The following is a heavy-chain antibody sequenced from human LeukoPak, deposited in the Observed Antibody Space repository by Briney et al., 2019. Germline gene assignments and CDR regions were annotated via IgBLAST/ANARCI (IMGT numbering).Heavy chain of an antibody. CDR3: AKDMTTATLFDY. CDR1: GFTFNSYA. Sequence: GGSLRLSCAASGFTFNSYAMSWVRQVPGKGLEWVSTISGSGDSTWYADSVQGRFTISRDNSKYTLYLQMNSLRTEDTAIYYCAKDMTTATLFDYWGQGTLVTVSS. V-gene: IGHV3-23*01. CDR2: ISGSGDST. J-gene: IGHJ4*02. D-gene: IGHD1-14*01.